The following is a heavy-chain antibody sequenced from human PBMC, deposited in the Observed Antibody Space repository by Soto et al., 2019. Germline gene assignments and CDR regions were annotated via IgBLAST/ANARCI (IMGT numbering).Heavy chain of an antibody. J-gene: IGHJ6*02. CDR1: GYTFTSYY. V-gene: IGHV1-46*01. CDR2: INPSGGST. CDR3: AILRQDYYDSSGYSPTSGYSGMDV. D-gene: IGHD3-22*01. Sequence: GASVKVCCKASGYTFTSYYMHWVRQAPGQGLEWMGIINPSGGSTSYAQKFQGRVTMTRDTSTSTVYMELSSLRSEDTAVYYCAILRQDYYDSSGYSPTSGYSGMDVWGQGPTVTVSS.